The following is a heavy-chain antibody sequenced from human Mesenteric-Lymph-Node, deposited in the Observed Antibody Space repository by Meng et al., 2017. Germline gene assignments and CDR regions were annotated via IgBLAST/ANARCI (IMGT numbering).Heavy chain of an antibody. J-gene: IGHJ6*02. V-gene: IGHV3-7*01. CDR1: GFTFSNYA. CDR3: TRDELIYDILTGYYPPFNYYGMDV. D-gene: IGHD3-9*01. Sequence: GESLKISCAASGFTFSNYAMHWVRQAPGKGLEWVANIKQDGSEKYYVDSVKGRFTISRDNAKNSLYLQMNSLGAEDTAVYYCTRDELIYDILTGYYPPFNYYGMDVWGQGTMVTVSS. CDR2: IKQDGSEK.